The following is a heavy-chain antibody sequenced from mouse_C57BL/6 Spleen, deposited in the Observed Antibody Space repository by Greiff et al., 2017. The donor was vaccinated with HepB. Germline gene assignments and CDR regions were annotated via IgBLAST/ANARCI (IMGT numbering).Heavy chain of an antibody. CDR2: ISDGGSYT. CDR3: ARYYDYPFAY. V-gene: IGHV5-4*03. Sequence: DVKLVESGGGLVKPGGSLKLSCAASGFTFSSYAMSWVRQTPEKRLEWVATISDGGSYTYYPDNVKGRFTISRDNAKNNLYLQMSHLKSEDTAMYYCARYYDYPFAYWGQGTLVTVSA. D-gene: IGHD2-4*01. J-gene: IGHJ3*01. CDR1: GFTFSSYA.